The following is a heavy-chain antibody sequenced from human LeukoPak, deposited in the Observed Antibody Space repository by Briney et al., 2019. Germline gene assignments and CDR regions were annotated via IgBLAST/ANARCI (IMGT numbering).Heavy chain of an antibody. V-gene: IGHV3-64D*09. J-gene: IGHJ4*02. Sequence: PGGSLRLSCSASGFTFSTYPMHWVRQAPGKGLEYVSSITGDGVDTYYADSVKGRFTISRDNSKNTLYLQMNSLTPDDTAVYHCVERGLHGSSYYYDYWGQGTLLTVSS. CDR1: GFTFSTYP. CDR2: ITGDGVDT. CDR3: VERGLHGSSYYYDY. D-gene: IGHD3-22*01.